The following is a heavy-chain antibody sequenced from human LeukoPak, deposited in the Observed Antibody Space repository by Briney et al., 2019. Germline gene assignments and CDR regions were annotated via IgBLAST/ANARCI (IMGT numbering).Heavy chain of an antibody. V-gene: IGHV4-59*08. J-gene: IGHJ4*02. CDR3: ARLAPDCSSTSCSMLFDY. CDR2: IYYSGST. Sequence: PSETLSLTCTVSGGSISSYYWSWIRQPPGKGLEWIGYIYYSGSTNYNPSLKSRVTISVDTSKNQFSLKLSSVTAADTAVYYCARLAPDCSSTSCSMLFDYWGQGTLVTVSS. CDR1: GGSISSYY. D-gene: IGHD2-2*01.